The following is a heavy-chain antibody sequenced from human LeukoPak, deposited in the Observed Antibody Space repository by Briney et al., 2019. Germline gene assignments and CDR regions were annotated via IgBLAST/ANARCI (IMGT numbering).Heavy chain of an antibody. CDR1: GLTFSSSA. Sequence: GGSLRLSCAASGLTFSSSAMRWVRQAPGKGLEWVSAISAGGGGTYFADSLKGRFTISRDNSKNILYLQMNSLRADDTAVYYCAKGADTSGYMNAFDIWGQGTMVTVSS. CDR2: ISAGGGGT. D-gene: IGHD3-22*01. V-gene: IGHV3-23*01. J-gene: IGHJ3*02. CDR3: AKGADTSGYMNAFDI.